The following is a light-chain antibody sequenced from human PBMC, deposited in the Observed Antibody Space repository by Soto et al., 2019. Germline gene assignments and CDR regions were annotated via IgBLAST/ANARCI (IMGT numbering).Light chain of an antibody. V-gene: IGKV3-20*01. J-gene: IGKJ1*01. CDR3: QQYGSSGT. CDR2: GAS. CDR1: QSVSSN. Sequence: TQSPATLSSSPGERAILSCRASQSVSSNSAWYQQKPGQAPRLLIYGASNRATGIPDRFSGSGSGTDFTLTISRLEPEDFAVYYCQQYGSSGTFGQGTKVDI.